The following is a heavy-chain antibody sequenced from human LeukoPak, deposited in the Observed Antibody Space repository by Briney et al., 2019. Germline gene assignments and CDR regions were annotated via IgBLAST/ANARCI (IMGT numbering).Heavy chain of an antibody. Sequence: GGSLRLSCAASGFTFSNYVMHWVRQAPGKGLEWVAVISYDGSNKYYADSVKGRFTISRDNSKNTLYLQMNSLRAEDTAVYYCARDGGRYCSGGSCYFFDYWGQGTLVTVSS. CDR3: ARDGGRYCSGGSCYFFDY. J-gene: IGHJ4*02. D-gene: IGHD2-15*01. V-gene: IGHV3-30*03. CDR1: GFTFSNYV. CDR2: ISYDGSNK.